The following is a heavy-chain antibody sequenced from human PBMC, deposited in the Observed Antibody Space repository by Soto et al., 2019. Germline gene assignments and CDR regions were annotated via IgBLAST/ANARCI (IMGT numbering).Heavy chain of an antibody. D-gene: IGHD3-3*01. CDR3: VKDRSGGLVP. Sequence: GGSLRLSCPASAFTFSSYGMHCVRQAPGNGLEWVAVISYDGSNKYYADSVKGPFTISRDNSMNTLYLQMKSLRAEGWGVYYCVKDRSGGLVPWGRGTLVTVSS. J-gene: IGHJ5*02. V-gene: IGHV3-30*18. CDR1: AFTFSSYG. CDR2: ISYDGSNK.